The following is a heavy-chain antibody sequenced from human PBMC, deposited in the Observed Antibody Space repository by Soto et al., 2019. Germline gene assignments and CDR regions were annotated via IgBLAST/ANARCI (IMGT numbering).Heavy chain of an antibody. Sequence: EVQLVESGGGLVQPGGPLKLSCAASGFTFIGSAMHWVRQASGKGLEWVGRIRSKGNNYATAYGASLKGRFTISRDDSKNTAYLQMNSLNTEDTAVYYCSRQASDFWSGKPQYYMDVWGKGTTVTVSS. CDR2: IRSKGNNYAT. CDR3: SRQASDFWSGKPQYYMDV. CDR1: GFTFIGSA. D-gene: IGHD3-3*01. J-gene: IGHJ6*03. V-gene: IGHV3-73*01.